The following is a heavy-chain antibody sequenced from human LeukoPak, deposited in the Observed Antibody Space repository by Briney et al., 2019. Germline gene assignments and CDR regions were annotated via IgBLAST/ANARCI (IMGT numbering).Heavy chain of an antibody. CDR1: GFTFDDYA. D-gene: IGHD4-17*01. V-gene: IGHV3-9*01. Sequence: GGSLRPSCAASGFTFDDYAMHWVRQAPGKGLEWVSGISWNSGSIGYADSVKGRFTISRDNAKNSLYLQMNSLRAEDTALYYCAKGPDYGEFDYWGQGTLVTVSS. CDR3: AKGPDYGEFDY. J-gene: IGHJ4*02. CDR2: ISWNSGSI.